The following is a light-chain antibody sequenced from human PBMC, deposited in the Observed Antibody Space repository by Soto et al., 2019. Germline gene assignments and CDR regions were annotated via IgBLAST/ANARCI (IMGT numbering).Light chain of an antibody. J-gene: IGKJ4*01. CDR2: ETS. CDR1: HSVDSSY. Sequence: EVVLTQSPGALSLSPGERSTLSFSSSHSVDSSYFAWYQQRPGQAPRLLIYETSSRATGIPDRFSGSGSGTDFTLTVSRLEPEDFAVYFCQQYGSYPLTFGGGTKVDIK. CDR3: QQYGSYPLT. V-gene: IGKV3-20*01.